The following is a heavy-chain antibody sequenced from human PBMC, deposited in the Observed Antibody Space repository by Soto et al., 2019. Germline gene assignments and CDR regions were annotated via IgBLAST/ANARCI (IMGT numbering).Heavy chain of an antibody. CDR2: ISQSGNT. V-gene: IGHV4-34*01. Sequence: QVQLHQWGAGLLKPSETLSLACSIYSGSFSGYYWSWIRQPPGKGQEWIGEISQSGNTNYSPSLKSRVSISIDTYKKQFSLNLASVSAADTAVYYCARAPKVSGSSQTRPDFWGQGTLVTVSS. CDR1: SGSFSGYY. J-gene: IGHJ4*02. D-gene: IGHD6-6*01. CDR3: ARAPKVSGSSQTRPDF.